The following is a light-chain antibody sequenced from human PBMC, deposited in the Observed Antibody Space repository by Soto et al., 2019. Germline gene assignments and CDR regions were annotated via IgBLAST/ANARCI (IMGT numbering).Light chain of an antibody. CDR1: SSDVGSYNR. CDR3: SSYTSSTTLV. CDR2: EVN. Sequence: QSALTQPPSVSGSPGQSVTISCTGTSSDVGSYNRVSWYQQPPGTAPKLMIYEVNNRPSGVPDRSSGSKSGNTASLTISGLQAEDEADYYCSSYTSSTTLVFGGGTKLTVL. J-gene: IGLJ2*01. V-gene: IGLV2-18*02.